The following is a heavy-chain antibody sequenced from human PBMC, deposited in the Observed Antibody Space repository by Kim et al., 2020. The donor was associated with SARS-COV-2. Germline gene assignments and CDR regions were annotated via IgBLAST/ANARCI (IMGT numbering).Heavy chain of an antibody. J-gene: IGHJ3*02. CDR3: ARAGSSWPLHAFDI. D-gene: IGHD6-13*01. V-gene: IGHV3-21*01. Sequence: DSVQGRFTISRDNAKNSLYLQMNSLRAEDTAVYYCARAGSSWPLHAFDIWGQGTMVTVSS.